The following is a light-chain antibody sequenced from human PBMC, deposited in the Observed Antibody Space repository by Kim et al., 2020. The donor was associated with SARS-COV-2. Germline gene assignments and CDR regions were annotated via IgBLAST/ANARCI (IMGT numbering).Light chain of an antibody. J-gene: IGLJ3*02. V-gene: IGLV1-47*01. CDR2: RHN. CDR1: SSNIENTY. Sequence: ELTQPPSASGTPGQRVAIYCSGSSSNIENTYVSWYQQFPGTAPKLLIYRHNQRPSGVPDRFSGSKSGTSASLAIDGLRSDDEAIYSCAAWDDRVNGPVFGGGTQLTVL. CDR3: AAWDDRVNGPV.